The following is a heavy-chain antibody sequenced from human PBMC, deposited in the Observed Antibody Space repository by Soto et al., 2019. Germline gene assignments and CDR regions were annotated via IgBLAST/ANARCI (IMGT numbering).Heavy chain of an antibody. Sequence: ASVKVSCKASGYTFTSYGISWVRQAPGQGLEWMGWISAYNGNTNYAQKLQGRVTMTTDTSTSTAYMELRSLRSDDTAVYYCARDLVTIFGVVITYYYYGMDVWGQGTTVTAP. CDR2: ISAYNGNT. CDR1: GYTFTSYG. CDR3: ARDLVTIFGVVITYYYYGMDV. J-gene: IGHJ6*02. D-gene: IGHD3-3*01. V-gene: IGHV1-18*01.